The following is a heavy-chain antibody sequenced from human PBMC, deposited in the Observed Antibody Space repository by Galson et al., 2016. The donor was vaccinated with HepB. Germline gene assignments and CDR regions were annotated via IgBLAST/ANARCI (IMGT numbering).Heavy chain of an antibody. D-gene: IGHD5-18*01. CDR1: GGTFSDYT. V-gene: IGHV1-69*13. Sequence: SVKVSCKASGGTFSDYTFSWVRQAPGQGLEWMGGIIPVFGTTNYAQTFQGRVTITADQSASTAYMELSSLRPDDTAVYYCASRYSYGYLLFDYWGQGALVTVSS. CDR3: ASRYSYGYLLFDY. CDR2: IIPVFGTT. J-gene: IGHJ4*02.